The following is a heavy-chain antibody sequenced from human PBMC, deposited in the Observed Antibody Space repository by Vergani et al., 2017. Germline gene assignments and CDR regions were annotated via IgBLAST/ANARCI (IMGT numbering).Heavy chain of an antibody. J-gene: IGHJ4*02. CDR3: ATHFIGWGIDS. V-gene: IGHV3-30*02. CDR1: GFTLSNYD. CDR2: IQFDGSNQ. D-gene: IGHD3-10*01. Sequence: QVQLVESGGGVVQRLGSLRLSCATSGFTLSNYDMQWIRQGTGKGVEFVAFIQFDGSNQYYADSVKGRFTLSRDFSKNTLYLQINSLRTDDTATYYCATHFIGWGIDSWGQGTQVIVS.